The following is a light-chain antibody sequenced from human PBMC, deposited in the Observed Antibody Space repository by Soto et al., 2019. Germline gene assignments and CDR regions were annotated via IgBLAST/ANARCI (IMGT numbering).Light chain of an antibody. CDR2: ATS. J-gene: IGKJ2*01. V-gene: IGKV3-15*01. Sequence: IVMTQSPATLSVFPGERATLSGRASQSISNNLAWLQQKPGQAPRLLIYATSTRASGVPARFSGSGSGTDFTLTISSLQPEDFAVYYCHQYNNWPPMHTFGQGTKV. CDR3: HQYNNWPPMHT. CDR1: QSISNN.